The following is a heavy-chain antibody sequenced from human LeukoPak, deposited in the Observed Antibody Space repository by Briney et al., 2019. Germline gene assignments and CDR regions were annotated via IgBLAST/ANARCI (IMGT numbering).Heavy chain of an antibody. J-gene: IGHJ4*02. Sequence: GASVKVSCKASGYTFTGYYMHWVRQAPGQGLEWMGWINPNSGGTNYAQKFQGRVTMTRDTSISTAYMELSRLRSGDTAVYYCARRSSSSSSHFDYWGQGTLVTVSS. V-gene: IGHV1-2*02. CDR2: INPNSGGT. CDR3: ARRSSSSSSHFDY. CDR1: GYTFTGYY. D-gene: IGHD6-6*01.